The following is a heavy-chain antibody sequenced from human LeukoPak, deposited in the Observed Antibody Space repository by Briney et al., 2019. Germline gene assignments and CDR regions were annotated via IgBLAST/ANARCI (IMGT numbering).Heavy chain of an antibody. D-gene: IGHD3-9*01. CDR3: ARDHVALRYFDWLLPNWFDP. Sequence: ASVKVSCKASGYTFTSYGISWVRQAPGQGLEWMGWISAYNGNTNYAQKLQGRVTMTTDTSTSTAYMELRSLRSDDTAVYYCARDHVALRYFDWLLPNWFDPWGQGTLVTVSS. J-gene: IGHJ5*02. CDR2: ISAYNGNT. V-gene: IGHV1-18*01. CDR1: GYTFTSYG.